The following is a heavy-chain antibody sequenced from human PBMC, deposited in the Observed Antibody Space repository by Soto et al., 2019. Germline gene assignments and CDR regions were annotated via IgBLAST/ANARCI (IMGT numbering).Heavy chain of an antibody. CDR3: AIWDFRYGFEV. Sequence: QVQLQGSGPGLVKPSETLSLTCTFSGGSVKIPNHHWHWIRPSHGKKLEWIGYIYHTGSTTYNPSLSSRVAMSLDTSKNQFYLELTSVTAADTAIYSFAIWDFRYGFEVWGQGITVTVSS. CDR1: GGSVKIPNHH. J-gene: IGHJ6*02. V-gene: IGHV4-61*01. CDR2: IYHTGST. D-gene: IGHD1-26*01.